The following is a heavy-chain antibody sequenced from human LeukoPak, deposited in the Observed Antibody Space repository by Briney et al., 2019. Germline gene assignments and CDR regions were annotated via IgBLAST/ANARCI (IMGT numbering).Heavy chain of an antibody. CDR2: INPNSGGT. CDR3: ARDRATYYYDSSGYYSIDY. J-gene: IGHJ4*02. D-gene: IGHD3-22*01. Sequence: ASVKVSCKASGYTFTGYYMHWVRQAPGQGLEWMGWINPNSGGTNYAQKFQGRVTMTRDTSISTAYMKLSRLRSDDTAVYYCARDRATYYYDSSGYYSIDYWGQGTLVTVSS. V-gene: IGHV1-2*02. CDR1: GYTFTGYY.